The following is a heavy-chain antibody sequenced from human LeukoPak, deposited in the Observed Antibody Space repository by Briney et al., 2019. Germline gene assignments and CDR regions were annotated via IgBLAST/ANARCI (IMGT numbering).Heavy chain of an antibody. D-gene: IGHD4-17*01. V-gene: IGHV1-69*13. CDR3: ARVGYGDYAYYFDY. J-gene: IGHJ4*02. CDR2: IIPIFGKA. CDR1: GGTFSSYA. Sequence: ASVKVSCKASGGTFSSYAISWVRQAPGQGLEWMGGIIPIFGKANYAQKFQGRVTITADESTSTAYMELSSLRSEDTAVYYCARVGYGDYAYYFDYWGQGTLVTVSS.